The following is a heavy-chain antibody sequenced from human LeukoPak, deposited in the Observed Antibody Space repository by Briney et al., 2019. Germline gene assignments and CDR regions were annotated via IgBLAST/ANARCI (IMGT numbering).Heavy chain of an antibody. CDR1: GFTFSTFA. J-gene: IGHJ3*02. V-gene: IGHV3-23*01. CDR3: AKGFVTDSSGYYAVFAFDI. CDR2: ISGSGGST. Sequence: GGSLRLSCAASGFTFSTFAMSWVRQAPGKGLEWVSTISGSGGSTYYADSVKGRFTISRDNSKNTLYLQMNSLRAEDTAVYYCAKGFVTDSSGYYAVFAFDIWGQGTMVAVSS. D-gene: IGHD3-22*01.